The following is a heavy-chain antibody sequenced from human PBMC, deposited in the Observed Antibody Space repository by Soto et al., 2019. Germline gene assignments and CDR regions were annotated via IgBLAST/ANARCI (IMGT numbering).Heavy chain of an antibody. D-gene: IGHD6-13*01. V-gene: IGHV3-30-3*01. CDR2: ISYDGSNK. CDR1: GFTFSSYA. J-gene: IGHJ6*02. Sequence: GSLRLSCAASGFTFSSYAMHWVRQAPGKGLEWVAVISYDGSNKYYADSVKGRFTISRDDSKNTLYLQMNSLRAEDTAVYYCARDGVAAAGNHYYYYYGMDVWGQGTTVTVSS. CDR3: ARDGVAAAGNHYYYYYGMDV.